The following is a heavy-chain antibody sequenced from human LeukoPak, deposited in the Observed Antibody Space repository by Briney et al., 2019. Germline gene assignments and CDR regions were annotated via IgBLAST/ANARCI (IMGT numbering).Heavy chain of an antibody. V-gene: IGHV3-7*01. CDR2: IKQDGSEK. CDR3: ARDDVGHYDSSGYYYVTPTDY. D-gene: IGHD3-22*01. J-gene: IGHJ4*02. CDR1: GFTFSSYW. Sequence: PGGSLRLSCAASGFTFSSYWMSWVRQAPGKGLEWVANIKQDGSEKYYVDSVKGRFTISRDNAKNSLYLQMNSLRAEDTAVYYCARDDVGHYDSSGYYYVTPTDYWGQGTLVTVSS.